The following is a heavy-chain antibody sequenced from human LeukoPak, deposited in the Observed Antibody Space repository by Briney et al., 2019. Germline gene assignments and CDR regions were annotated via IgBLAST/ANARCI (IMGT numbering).Heavy chain of an antibody. V-gene: IGHV3-48*02. CDR3: VRGDDFDDYGNWFDP. D-gene: IGHD4-17*01. CDR1: GFTFSSYA. CDR2: IRSSSSTI. Sequence: GGSLRLSCAASGFTFSSYAMSWARQAPGKGLEWVAYIRSSSSTIYYADSVKGRFTISRDNAKNSLYLQMNSLRDEDTAVYYCVRGDDFDDYGNWFDPWGQGTLVTVSS. J-gene: IGHJ5*02.